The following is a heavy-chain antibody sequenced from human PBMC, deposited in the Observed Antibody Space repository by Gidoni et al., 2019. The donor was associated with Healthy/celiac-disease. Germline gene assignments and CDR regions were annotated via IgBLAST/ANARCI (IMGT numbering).Heavy chain of an antibody. Sequence: EVHLLASGAGLVRPGGLLRLHCAASGFTFCPYPMSWVRQAPGKGLEWVSAISGSGGSTYNADSVKGGFTITRDNSKNTLYLKMNSRRAEDRAVYYCAKGGDATIFGVVIPFDYWAQGTLVTVSS. CDR3: AKGGDATIFGVVIPFDY. J-gene: IGHJ4*02. CDR2: ISGSGGST. V-gene: IGHV3-23*01. D-gene: IGHD3-3*01. CDR1: GFTFCPYP.